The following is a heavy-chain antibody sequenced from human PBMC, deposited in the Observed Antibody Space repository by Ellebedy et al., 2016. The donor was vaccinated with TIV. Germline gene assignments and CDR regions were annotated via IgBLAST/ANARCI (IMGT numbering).Heavy chain of an antibody. J-gene: IGHJ6*02. CDR1: GFTFTSYV. D-gene: IGHD2-2*01. CDR3: AKASEAWPQCSSASCYGEVGYYYHYYTMDG. CDR2: ISGDGDTT. Sequence: PGGSLRLSCAAPGFTFTSYVMTWVRQAPGKGLEWVSSISGDGDTTTYADPAKGRFTFSRDNAKSTLYLRMNSLRAEDTAVYYCAKASEAWPQCSSASCYGEVGYYYHYYTMDGWGRGTTVTVSS. V-gene: IGHV3-23*01.